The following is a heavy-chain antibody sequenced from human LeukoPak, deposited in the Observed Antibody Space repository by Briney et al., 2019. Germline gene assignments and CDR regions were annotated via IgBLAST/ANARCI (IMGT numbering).Heavy chain of an antibody. Sequence: GGSLRLSCAASGFTFSNYALNWVRQAPGKGLEWVSGISNSGGTTYYADSVKGRFTISRDNSKNTLYLQMNSLRAEDTAVYYCAKSGCSSTSCYSILSGWLDPWGQGTLVTVSS. CDR1: GFTFSNYA. CDR2: ISNSGGTT. V-gene: IGHV3-23*01. J-gene: IGHJ5*02. D-gene: IGHD2-2*02. CDR3: AKSGCSSTSCYSILSGWLDP.